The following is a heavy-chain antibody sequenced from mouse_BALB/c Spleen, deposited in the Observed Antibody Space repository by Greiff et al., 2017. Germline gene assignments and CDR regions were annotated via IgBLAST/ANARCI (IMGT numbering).Heavy chain of an antibody. CDR2: IYPGGGYT. Sequence: QVQLQQSGAELVRPGTSVKIPCRAPGYPFPNSWLVWVKQRPGHGLEWIGDIYPGGGYTNYNEKFKGKATLTADTSSSTAYMQLSSLTSEDSAVYFCARGDDYYAMDYWGQGTSVTVSS. J-gene: IGHJ4*01. CDR3: ARGDDYYAMDY. V-gene: IGHV1-63*02. CDR1: GYPFPNSW.